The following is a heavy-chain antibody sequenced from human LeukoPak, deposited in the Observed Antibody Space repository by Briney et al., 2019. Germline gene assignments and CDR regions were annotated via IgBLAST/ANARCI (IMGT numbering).Heavy chain of an antibody. V-gene: IGHV1-24*01. CDR2: FDPEDGET. J-gene: IGHJ6*02. D-gene: IGHD2-2*01. CDR1: GYTLTELS. Sequence: ASVKVSCKVSGYTLTELSMHWVRQAPGKGLEWMGGFDPEDGETIHAQKFQGRVTMTEDTSTDTAYMELSSLRSEDTAVYYCATATRVGVVVPAAIQKYYYYYGMDVWGQGTTVTVSS. CDR3: ATATRVGVVVPAAIQKYYYYYGMDV.